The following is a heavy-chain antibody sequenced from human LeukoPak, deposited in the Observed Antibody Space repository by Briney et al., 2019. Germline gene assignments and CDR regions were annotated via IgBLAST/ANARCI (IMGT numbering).Heavy chain of an antibody. V-gene: IGHV4-30-2*01. D-gene: IGHD3-10*01. Sequence: PSETLSLTCAVSGGSISSGGYSWSWIRQPPGKGLEWIGYIYHSGSTYYNPSLKSRVTILVDRSKNQFSLKLSSVTAADTAVYYCARAGSYYGSGSYYNPYGMDVWGQGTTVTVSS. J-gene: IGHJ6*02. CDR1: GGSISSGGYS. CDR2: IYHSGST. CDR3: ARAGSYYGSGSYYNPYGMDV.